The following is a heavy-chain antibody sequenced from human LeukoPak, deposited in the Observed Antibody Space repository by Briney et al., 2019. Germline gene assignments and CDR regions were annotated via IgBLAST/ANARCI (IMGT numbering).Heavy chain of an antibody. CDR2: INSNSGGT. CDR3: ARDRGGDAFDI. J-gene: IGHJ3*02. V-gene: IGHV1-2*02. CDR1: GYTFTAYY. D-gene: IGHD3-10*01. Sequence: VSVKVSCKASGYTFTAYYMHWVRQAPGQGLEWMGWINSNSGGTKYAQNFQGRVTMTRDTSISTAYMELSSLRSDDTAVYYCARDRGGDAFDIWGQGTMVTVSS.